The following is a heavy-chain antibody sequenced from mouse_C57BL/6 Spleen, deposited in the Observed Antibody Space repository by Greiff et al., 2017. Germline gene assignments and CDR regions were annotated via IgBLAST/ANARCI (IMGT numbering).Heavy chain of an antibody. CDR3: ARWGYGSSYDWYFDV. CDR1: GYTFTSYW. J-gene: IGHJ1*03. CDR2: IYPSDSEN. V-gene: IGHV1-61*01. Sequence: VKLQQPGAELVRPGSSVKLSCKASGYTFTSYWMDWVKQRPGQGLEWIGNIYPSDSENHYNQKFKDKATLTVDKSSSTAYMQLSSLTSEDSAVYYCARWGYGSSYDWYFDVWGTGTTVTVSS. D-gene: IGHD1-1*01.